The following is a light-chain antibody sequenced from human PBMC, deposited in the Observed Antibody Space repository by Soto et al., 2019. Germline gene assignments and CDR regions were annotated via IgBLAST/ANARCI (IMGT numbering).Light chain of an antibody. Sequence: DIQMTQSPSSVSASVGDRVSITCRASQGISSWLAWYQQKPGRAPKLLIYTGSSLQSGVASRFSGTGSATDFTLTISSLQPADVATSYCQQANSFPLTFGGGTKVEIK. J-gene: IGKJ4*01. CDR3: QQANSFPLT. CDR1: QGISSW. CDR2: TGS. V-gene: IGKV1-12*01.